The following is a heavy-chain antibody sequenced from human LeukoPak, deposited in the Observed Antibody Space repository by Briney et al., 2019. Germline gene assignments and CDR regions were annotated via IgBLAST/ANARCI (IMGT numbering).Heavy chain of an antibody. Sequence: PGGSLRLSCAASGFTFSSYAMSWVRQAPGKGLEWVSAISGSGGSTYYADSVKGRFTISRDNSKNTLYLQMNSLRAEDTAVYYCAKDQRWLVLGRGYNWFDPWGQGTLVTVSS. V-gene: IGHV3-23*01. J-gene: IGHJ5*02. CDR2: ISGSGGST. CDR1: GFTFSSYA. D-gene: IGHD6-19*01. CDR3: AKDQRWLVLGRGYNWFDP.